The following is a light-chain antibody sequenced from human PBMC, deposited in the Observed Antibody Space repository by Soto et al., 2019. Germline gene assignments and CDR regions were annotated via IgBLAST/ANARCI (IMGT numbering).Light chain of an antibody. Sequence: QSVLTQSPSASASLGASVKLTCTLSSGHTSYAIAWHQQQPEKGPRYLMKLNSDGSHSKGDGIPDRFSGSSSGAARYLTISSLQSEDEADYYCQTWDTGIEVFGAGTKVTVL. CDR2: LNSDGSH. CDR3: QTWDTGIEV. J-gene: IGLJ3*02. CDR1: SGHTSYA. V-gene: IGLV4-69*01.